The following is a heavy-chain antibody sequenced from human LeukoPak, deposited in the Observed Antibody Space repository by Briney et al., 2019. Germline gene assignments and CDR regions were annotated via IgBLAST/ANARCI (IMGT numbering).Heavy chain of an antibody. CDR2: IYYSGST. D-gene: IGHD3-16*02. CDR1: GGSISSSSYY. J-gene: IGHJ4*02. V-gene: IGHV4-39*07. Sequence: SETLSLTCTVSGGSISSSSYYWGWIRQPPGKGLEWIGSIYYSGSTYYNPSLKSRVTISVDTSKNQFSLKLSSVTAADTAVYYCARGNYDYVWGSYRYTEFDYWGQGTLVTVSS. CDR3: ARGNYDYVWGSYRYTEFDY.